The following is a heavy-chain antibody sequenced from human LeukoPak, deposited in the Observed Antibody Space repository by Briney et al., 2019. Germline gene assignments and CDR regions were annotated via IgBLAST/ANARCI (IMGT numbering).Heavy chain of an antibody. Sequence: ASVKVSCKASGYTFTGYYMHWVRQAPGQGLEWMGWMNPNSGNTGYAQKFKGRVTMTRNTSISTAYMELSSLRSEDTAVYYCARNSGYDYWGQGTLVTVSS. CDR1: GYTFTGYY. CDR2: MNPNSGNT. CDR3: ARNSGYDY. J-gene: IGHJ4*02. V-gene: IGHV1-8*02. D-gene: IGHD5-12*01.